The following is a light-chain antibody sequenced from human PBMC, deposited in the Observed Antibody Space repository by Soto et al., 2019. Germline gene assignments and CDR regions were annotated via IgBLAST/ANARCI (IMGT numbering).Light chain of an antibody. CDR3: QQYYSTPLLT. J-gene: IGKJ4*01. V-gene: IGKV4-1*01. CDR2: WAS. Sequence: DIVMTQSPDSLAMSLGERATINCKSSQSVLYSSNNKNYLAWYQQKPGQPPKLLIYWASTRESGVPDRFSGSGSGTDFTLTISILQAEDVAVYYCQQYYSTPLLTFGGGTKVEIK. CDR1: QSVLYSSNNKNY.